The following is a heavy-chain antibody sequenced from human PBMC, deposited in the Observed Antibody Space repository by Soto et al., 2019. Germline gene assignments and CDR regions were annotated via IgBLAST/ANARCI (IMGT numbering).Heavy chain of an antibody. Sequence: XSVKXSCXXXGYTFTSYGXXXXXXXXGQGLEWMGWXSDYNGNTNYEQKLRGRVTMTTDTSTSTAYMELRSLRSDDTAVYXCARGXXGYCSXTXCXXFDYWGQGTLVTVSS. CDR3: ARGXXGYCSXTXCXXFDY. V-gene: IGHV1-18*01. CDR2: XSDYNGNT. J-gene: IGHJ4*02. CDR1: GYTFTSYG. D-gene: IGHD2-2*01.